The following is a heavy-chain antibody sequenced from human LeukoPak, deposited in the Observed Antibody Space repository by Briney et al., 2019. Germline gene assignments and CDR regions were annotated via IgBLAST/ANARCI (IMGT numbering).Heavy chain of an antibody. J-gene: IGHJ4*02. V-gene: IGHV3-23*01. Sequence: PGGSLRLSCAASGFTFSSYAMSWVRQAPGKGLEWVSAISRSGGSTYYADSVKGRFTISRDNSKNTLYLQMNSLRAEDTAVYYCAKHRTYYYGSGSYLYFDYWGQGTLVTVSS. CDR3: AKHRTYYYGSGSYLYFDY. CDR2: ISRSGGST. CDR1: GFTFSSYA. D-gene: IGHD3-10*01.